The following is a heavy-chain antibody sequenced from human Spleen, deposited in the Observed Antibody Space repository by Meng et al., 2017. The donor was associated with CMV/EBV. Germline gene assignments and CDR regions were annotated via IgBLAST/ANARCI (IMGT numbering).Heavy chain of an antibody. CDR2: ISYDGNNE. CDR1: TFSAYG. J-gene: IGHJ4*02. CDR3: AIGEYCSSTSCQLRPFDY. Sequence: TFSAYGMHWVRQAPGKGLEWVAGISYDGNNEDYADLVKGRFTISRDNPKKTLYLQMNSLRAEDTAVYYCAIGEYCSSTSCQLRPFDYWGQGTLVTVSS. D-gene: IGHD2-2*01. V-gene: IGHV3-30*04.